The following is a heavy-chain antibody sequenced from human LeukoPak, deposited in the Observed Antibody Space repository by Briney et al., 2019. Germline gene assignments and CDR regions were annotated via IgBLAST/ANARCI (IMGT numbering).Heavy chain of an antibody. CDR2: IYHSGST. CDR1: GYSISSGYY. J-gene: IGHJ1*01. Sequence: SETLSLTCAVSGYSISSGYYWGWIRQPPGKGLEWIGSIYHSGSTYYNPSLKSRVTISVDTSKNQFSLKLSSVTAADTAMYYCARHGVVPAAIVTEYFQHWGQGTLDTVSS. V-gene: IGHV4-38-2*01. CDR3: ARHGVVPAAIVTEYFQH. D-gene: IGHD2-2*01.